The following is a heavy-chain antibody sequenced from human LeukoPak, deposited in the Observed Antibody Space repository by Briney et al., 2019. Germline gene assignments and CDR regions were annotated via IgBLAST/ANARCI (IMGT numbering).Heavy chain of an antibody. Sequence: GGSLRLSCVASGFPFSNFDMAWVRQAPGKGLEWISYIGFNSSKIYYADSVKGRITISRVNSQSSVFLQVSSLRAEDTAVYYCARGYASGSYYAWGQGTLVIVSS. CDR1: GFPFSNFD. J-gene: IGHJ5*02. CDR3: ARGYASGSYYA. D-gene: IGHD3-10*01. CDR2: IGFNSSKI. V-gene: IGHV3-48*03.